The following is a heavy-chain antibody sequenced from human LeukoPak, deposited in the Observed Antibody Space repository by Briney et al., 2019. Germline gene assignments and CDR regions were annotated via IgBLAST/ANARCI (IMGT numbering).Heavy chain of an antibody. CDR1: GFTVSNTF. V-gene: IGHV3-53*01. CDR3: ARGSGCYDY. Sequence: GGSLRLSRAASGFTVSNTFVGGVRQAPGKGLEWVSVIYSVGTTYYADSVKGRLTISRDNSKNTLYLQMNSLRAEDTAVYYCARGSGCYDYWGKGTLVTVSS. CDR2: IYSVGTT. D-gene: IGHD6-19*01. J-gene: IGHJ4*02.